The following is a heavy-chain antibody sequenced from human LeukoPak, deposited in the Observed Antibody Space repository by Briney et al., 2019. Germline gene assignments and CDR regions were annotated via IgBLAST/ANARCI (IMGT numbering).Heavy chain of an antibody. CDR3: AREATTPGYYYMDV. Sequence: QSGGSLRLSCAASGFTFSDHYMSWIRQAPGKGLEWVAVISYDGSNKYYADSVKGRFTISRDNSKNTLYLQMNSLRAEDTAVYYCAREATTPGYYYMDVWGKGTTVTVSS. V-gene: IGHV3-30*03. D-gene: IGHD1-14*01. CDR2: ISYDGSNK. J-gene: IGHJ6*03. CDR1: GFTFSDHY.